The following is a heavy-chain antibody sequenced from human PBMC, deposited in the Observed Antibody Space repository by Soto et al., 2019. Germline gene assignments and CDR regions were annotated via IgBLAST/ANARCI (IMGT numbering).Heavy chain of an antibody. Sequence: RSLTCAVYGGSFSGYYWSWIRQPPGKGLEWIGEINHSGSTNYNPSLKSRVTISVDTSKNQFSLKLSSVTAADTAVYYCARSPAFFWSAPDRYFDYWGQGTLVTVSS. CDR1: GGSFSGYY. J-gene: IGHJ4*02. CDR2: INHSGST. V-gene: IGHV4-34*01. D-gene: IGHD3-3*01. CDR3: ARSPAFFWSAPDRYFDY.